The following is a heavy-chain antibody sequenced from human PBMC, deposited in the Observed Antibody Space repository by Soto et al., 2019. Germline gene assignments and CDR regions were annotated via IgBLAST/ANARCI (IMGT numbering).Heavy chain of an antibody. J-gene: IGHJ5*02. CDR3: VRDASAYDGGWYPRGFDP. Sequence: VGSLRLSCAASGFTFSTYGMHWVRQAPGKGLEWVAIIWYDGSNKYYADSVKGRFTISRDDSKNTLYLQMNSLRVEDTAVYFCVRDASAYDGGWYPRGFDPWGQGTLVTVSS. CDR2: IWYDGSNK. V-gene: IGHV3-33*01. D-gene: IGHD6-19*01. CDR1: GFTFSTYG.